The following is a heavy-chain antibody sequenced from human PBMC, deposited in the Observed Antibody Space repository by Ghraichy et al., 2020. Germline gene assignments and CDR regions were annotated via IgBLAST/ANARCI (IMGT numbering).Heavy chain of an antibody. Sequence: GGSLRLSCAASGFTVSNNYMTWARQAPGKGLEWVSVIYRGGDTFYTNSVKGRFTISRDNAKNTLYLQMNSLRVEDTAVYYCAIPGALTGAFEIWGLGTMVTVSS. CDR2: IYRGGDT. J-gene: IGHJ3*02. CDR1: GFTVSNNY. CDR3: AIPGALTGAFEI. D-gene: IGHD3-10*01. V-gene: IGHV3-53*01.